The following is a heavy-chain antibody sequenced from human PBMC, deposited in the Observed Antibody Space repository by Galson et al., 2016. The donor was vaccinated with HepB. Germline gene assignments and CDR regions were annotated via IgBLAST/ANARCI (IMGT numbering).Heavy chain of an antibody. J-gene: IGHJ4*02. CDR1: GFTFSTYN. D-gene: IGHD6-19*01. Sequence: SLRLSCAASGFTFSTYNMNWVRQAPGKGLEWVSSISSSSSNIYYADSVKGRFTVSRDNAKNSLYLQMSSLTAEDTAVYYCARKGSGWHESNFDYWCQGALVAVSS. CDR2: ISSSSSNI. CDR3: ARKGSGWHESNFDY. V-gene: IGHV3-21*06.